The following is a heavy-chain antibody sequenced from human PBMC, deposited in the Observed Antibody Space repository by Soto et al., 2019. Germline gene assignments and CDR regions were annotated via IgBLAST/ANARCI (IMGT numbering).Heavy chain of an antibody. V-gene: IGHV4-59*01. CDR2: IHYSGST. D-gene: IGHD2-15*01. CDR3: ARGLYCSGGSCYPSPFDF. CDR1: GGSISSYY. J-gene: IGHJ4*02. Sequence: SETLSLTCTVSGGSISSYYWSWIRQPPGKGLEWIGYIHYSGSTNYNPSLKSRVTISVDTSKNQFSLNLNSVTTADTAVYYCARGLYCSGGSCYPSPFDFWGQGTLVTVSS.